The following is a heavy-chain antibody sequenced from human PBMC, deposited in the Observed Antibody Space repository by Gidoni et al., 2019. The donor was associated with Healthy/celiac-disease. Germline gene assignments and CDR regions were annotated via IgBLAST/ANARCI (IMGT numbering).Heavy chain of an antibody. V-gene: IGHV3-48*01. CDR2: ISSSSSTI. J-gene: IGHJ6*03. CDR1: GFTFSRYR. CDR3: ARRGVVVAATNYYYYMDV. Sequence: EVQLVESGGGLVQPGGSLRLSCAASGFTFSRYRMNWVRQAPGKGLEWVSYISSSSSTIYYADSVKGRFTISRDNAKNSLYLQRNSLRAEDTAVYYCARRGVVVAATNYYYYMDVWGKGTTVTVSS. D-gene: IGHD2-15*01.